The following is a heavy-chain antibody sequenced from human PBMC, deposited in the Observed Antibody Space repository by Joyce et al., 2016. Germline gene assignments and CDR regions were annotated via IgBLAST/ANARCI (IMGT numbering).Heavy chain of an antibody. CDR1: GFSFSSSW. Sequence: GGSLRLSCASSGFSFSSSWMTWVRQAPGKGLEWVGNIKEDGTQKYYGDSVKGRFTISRDNDKNSVYLQSNSLRGEDTAVYYCARDRGWFAIDFWGQGTLVYVSS. CDR3: ARDRGWFAIDF. CDR2: IKEDGTQK. D-gene: IGHD3-10*01. V-gene: IGHV3-7*03. J-gene: IGHJ4*02.